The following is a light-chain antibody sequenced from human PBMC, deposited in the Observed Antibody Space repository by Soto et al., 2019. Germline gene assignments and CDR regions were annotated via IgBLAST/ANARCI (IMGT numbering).Light chain of an antibody. V-gene: IGKV1-39*01. CDR2: GAS. Sequence: DIQMTQSPCSRSASVGDRVTITCRASQSISIYWNWYQLKPGKAPNLLMYGASYLKSGVPTRFSGSGSGTDFTLTISSLQPEDFAIYYCQQTYTTPEITFGQGTQLEIK. J-gene: IGKJ5*01. CDR3: QQTYTTPEIT. CDR1: QSISIY.